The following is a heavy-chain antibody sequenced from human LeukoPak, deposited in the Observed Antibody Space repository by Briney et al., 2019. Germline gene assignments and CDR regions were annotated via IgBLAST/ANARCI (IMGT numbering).Heavy chain of an antibody. V-gene: IGHV3-53*01. CDR2: IYSGGST. D-gene: IGHD4-23*01. CDR3: ARRAGGYSHPYDY. Sequence: GGSLRLSCVVSGFTVSTNYMSWVRQAPGKGLEWVSLIYSGGSTYYADSVKGRFTISRDNSKNTLYLQMNGLRAEDTAVYYCARRAGGYSHPYDYWGQGTLVTVSS. CDR1: GFTVSTNY. J-gene: IGHJ4*02.